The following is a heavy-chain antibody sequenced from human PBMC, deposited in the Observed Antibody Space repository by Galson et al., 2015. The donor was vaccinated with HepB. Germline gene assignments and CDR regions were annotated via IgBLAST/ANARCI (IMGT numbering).Heavy chain of an antibody. CDR3: TRGNSGYTYGGLPQGF. CDR1: GFTFDDYA. J-gene: IGHJ4*02. Sequence: SLRLSCAASGFTFDDYAMHWVRQAPEKGLEWVSGLSWNGGNIGYADSVKGRFTISRDNAKNSLYLQMNSLRPEDTAFYFCTRGNSGYTYGGLPQGFWGQGTQVTVSS. CDR2: LSWNGGNI. D-gene: IGHD5-18*01. V-gene: IGHV3-9*01.